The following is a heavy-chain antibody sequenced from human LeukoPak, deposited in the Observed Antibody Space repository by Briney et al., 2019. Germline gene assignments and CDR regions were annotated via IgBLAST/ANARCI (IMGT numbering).Heavy chain of an antibody. D-gene: IGHD3-22*01. CDR2: IIPIFGTA. CDR1: GGTFSSYA. CDR3: ATEYYYDSSGPTPLDY. V-gene: IGHV1-69*13. Sequence: SVKVSYKASGGTFSSYAISWVRQAPGQGLEWMGGIIPIFGTANYAQKFQGRVTITADESTSTAYMELSSLRSEDTAVYYCATEYYYDSSGPTPLDYWGQGTLVTVSS. J-gene: IGHJ4*02.